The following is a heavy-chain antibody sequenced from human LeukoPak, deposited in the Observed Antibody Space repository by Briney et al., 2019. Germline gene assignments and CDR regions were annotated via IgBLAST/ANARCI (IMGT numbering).Heavy chain of an antibody. J-gene: IGHJ4*02. V-gene: IGHV3-9*01. Sequence: GGSLRLSCAASGFTFDDYAMHWVRQTPGKGLEWVSGINWKSGSIGYADSVKGRFTISRDNAKNSLYLQMNSLRAEDTAVYYCARETAAGYFDYWGQGTLVTVSS. CDR3: ARETAAGYFDY. D-gene: IGHD6-13*01. CDR1: GFTFDDYA. CDR2: INWKSGSI.